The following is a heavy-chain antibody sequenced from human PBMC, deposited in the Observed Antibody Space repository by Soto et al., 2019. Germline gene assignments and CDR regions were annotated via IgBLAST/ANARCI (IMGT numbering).Heavy chain of an antibody. CDR2: INAGNGNT. Sequence: QVQLVQSGAEVKKPGASVKVSCKASGYTFTSYAMHWVRQAPGQRLEWMGWINAGNGNTKYSQKFQGRVTITRDTTASTAYMELSSLRSEDTAVYYGARGDYYDVHDYWGQGTLVTVSS. CDR1: GYTFTSYA. J-gene: IGHJ4*02. V-gene: IGHV1-3*01. CDR3: ARGDYYDVHDY. D-gene: IGHD3-22*01.